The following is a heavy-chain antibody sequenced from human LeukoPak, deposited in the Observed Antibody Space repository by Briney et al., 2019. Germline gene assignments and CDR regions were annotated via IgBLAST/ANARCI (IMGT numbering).Heavy chain of an antibody. V-gene: IGHV3-23*01. CDR2: ISGSGGST. CDR1: GFTFSSYA. Sequence: HPGGSLRLSCAASGFTFSSYAMSWVRQAPGKGLEWVSAISGSGGSTYYADSVKDRFTISRDNSKNTLYLQMNSLRAEDTAVYYCAKDRLAMVRGVIIDYWGQGTLVTVSS. D-gene: IGHD3-10*01. CDR3: AKDRLAMVRGVIIDY. J-gene: IGHJ4*02.